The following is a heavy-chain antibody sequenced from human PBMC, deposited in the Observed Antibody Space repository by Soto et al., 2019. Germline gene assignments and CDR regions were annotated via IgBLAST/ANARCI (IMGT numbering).Heavy chain of an antibody. CDR2: IYYSGST. D-gene: IGHD5-18*01. V-gene: IGHV4-59*01. J-gene: IGHJ4*02. CDR3: ARTLYSYGPRFDY. CDR1: GGSISSYY. Sequence: LETLSLTCTVSGGSISSYYWSWIRQPPGKGLEWIGYIYYSGSTNYNPSLKGRVTISVDTSKNQFSLKLSSVTAADTAVYYCARTLYSYGPRFDYWGQGTLVTVSS.